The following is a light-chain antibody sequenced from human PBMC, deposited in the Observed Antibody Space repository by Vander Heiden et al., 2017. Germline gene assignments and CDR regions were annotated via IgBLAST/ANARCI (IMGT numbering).Light chain of an antibody. CDR2: EVS. CDR3: CSYAGSSTPLV. J-gene: IGLJ2*01. V-gene: IGLV2-23*02. Sequence: QSALTQPASVSGSPGQSITISCTGTSSDVGSYNLVSWYQQHPGKAPKLMIYEVSKRPSGVSNRFSGSKSGNTASLTISGLQAEDEADYYCCSYAGSSTPLVFGGGTQLTL. CDR1: SSDVGSYNL.